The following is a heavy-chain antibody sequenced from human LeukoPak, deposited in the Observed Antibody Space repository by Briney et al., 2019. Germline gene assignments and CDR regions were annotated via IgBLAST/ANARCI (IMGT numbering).Heavy chain of an antibody. Sequence: SETLSLTCTVSGGSISNYYWSWIRQPPGKGLEWIGYIYYSGSTNYNPSLKSRVTISVDTSKNQFSLKLSSVTAADTAVYYCARGYYDSSGYLISYNWFDPWGQGTLVTVSS. V-gene: IGHV4-59*01. CDR1: GGSISNYY. CDR3: ARGYYDSSGYLISYNWFDP. CDR2: IYYSGST. J-gene: IGHJ5*02. D-gene: IGHD3-22*01.